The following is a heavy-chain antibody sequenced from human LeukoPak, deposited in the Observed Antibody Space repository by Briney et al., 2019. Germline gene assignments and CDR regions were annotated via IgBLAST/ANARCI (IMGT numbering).Heavy chain of an antibody. CDR2: IYSGGST. V-gene: IGHV3-53*01. CDR3: ARVSVAAAGELYSQH. J-gene: IGHJ1*01. Sequence: PGGSLRLSCAASGFTVSSNYMSWVRQAPGKGLEWVSVIYSGGSTYYADSVKGRFTISRDNSKNTLYLQMNSLRAEDTAVYYCARVSVAAAGELYSQHWGQGTLVTVSS. CDR1: GFTVSSNY. D-gene: IGHD6-13*01.